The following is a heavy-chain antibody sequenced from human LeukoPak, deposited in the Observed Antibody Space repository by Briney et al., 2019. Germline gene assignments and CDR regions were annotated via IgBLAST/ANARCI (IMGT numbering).Heavy chain of an antibody. CDR1: GGSFGGYY. V-gene: IGHV4-34*01. CDR2: FNHSGST. CDR3: ANGGSYYDFWSGYRYFDY. Sequence: PSETLSLTCAVYGGSFGGYYWGWIRQPPGTGLEWIGEFNHSGSTNYNPSLKSRVTISVDTSKNQFSLKLSSVTAADTAVYYCANGGSYYDFWSGYRYFDYWGQGTLVTVSS. D-gene: IGHD3-3*01. J-gene: IGHJ4*02.